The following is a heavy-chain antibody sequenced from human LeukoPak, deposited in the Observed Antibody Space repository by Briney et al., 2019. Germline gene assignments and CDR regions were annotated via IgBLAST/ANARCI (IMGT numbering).Heavy chain of an antibody. CDR1: GGSISSYY. CDR3: ARRFGGGGSDY. Sequence: SETLSLTCTVSGGSISSYYWSWIRRPPGKGLEWIGYIYYSGSTNYNPSLKSRVTISVDTSKNQFSLKLSSVTAADTAVYYCARRFGGGGSDYWGQGTLVTVSS. D-gene: IGHD3-3*01. V-gene: IGHV4-59*08. CDR2: IYYSGST. J-gene: IGHJ4*02.